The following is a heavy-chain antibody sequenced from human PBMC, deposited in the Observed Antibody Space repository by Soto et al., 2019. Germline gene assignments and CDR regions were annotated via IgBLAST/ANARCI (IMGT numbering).Heavy chain of an antibody. CDR1: GFSFDDYG. CDR2: INWNGRTK. CDR3: ARASPRGRYFDWLIFPLGH. V-gene: IGHV3-20*04. Sequence: GGPLRLSCAAFGFSFDDYGMRWVLQVPGKRLEWVAGINWNGRTKDYVDSVKGRFTISRDTAKSSVYLQMNSLRAEDTALYFCARASPRGRYFDWLIFPLGHWGQGTLVTVSS. D-gene: IGHD3-9*01. J-gene: IGHJ4*02.